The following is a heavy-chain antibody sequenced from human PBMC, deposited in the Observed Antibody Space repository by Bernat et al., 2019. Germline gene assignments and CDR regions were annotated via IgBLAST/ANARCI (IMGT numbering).Heavy chain of an antibody. CDR2: IYYGGST. D-gene: IGHD7-27*01. Sequence: QLQLQESGPGLVKPSETLSLTCTVSGGSISRSTYYWGWIRQPPGKGLEWIGNIYYGGSTYYNPSLESRVTISVDTSKNQFSLNLSSLTAEDTAVYYCARHPLSLQLGISYVDCWGQGTLVTVSS. CDR3: ARHPLSLQLGISYVDC. V-gene: IGHV4-39*01. J-gene: IGHJ4*02. CDR1: GGSISRSTYY.